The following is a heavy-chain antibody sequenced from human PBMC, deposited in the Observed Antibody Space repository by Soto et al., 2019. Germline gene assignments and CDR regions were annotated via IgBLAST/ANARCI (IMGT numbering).Heavy chain of an antibody. D-gene: IGHD3-3*02. CDR2: ISAYNGNT. Sequence: QVQLVQSGAEVKKPGASVKVSCKASGYTFTSYGISWVRQAPGQGLEWMGWISAYNGNTNYAQKRQGRVTMTTDPATSTAYMELRSPRSDDTAVYYCARGTPFLEWLLGPDYWGQGTLVTVSS. J-gene: IGHJ4*02. V-gene: IGHV1-18*01. CDR3: ARGTPFLEWLLGPDY. CDR1: GYTFTSYG.